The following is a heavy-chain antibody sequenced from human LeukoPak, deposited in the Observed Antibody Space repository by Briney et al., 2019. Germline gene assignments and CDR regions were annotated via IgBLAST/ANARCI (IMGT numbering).Heavy chain of an antibody. CDR2: ITTHNGNT. V-gene: IGHV1-18*01. Sequence: ASVKVSCKASGYTFTSYGISWVRQAPGQGLEWMGWITTHNGNTRYAQKVQGRVTMTTDTSTSIAYMELRSLTSDDTAVYYCARKGSSGWGGFEIWGQGTMVTVSS. CDR3: ARKGSSGWGGFEI. J-gene: IGHJ3*02. CDR1: GYTFTSYG. D-gene: IGHD6-19*01.